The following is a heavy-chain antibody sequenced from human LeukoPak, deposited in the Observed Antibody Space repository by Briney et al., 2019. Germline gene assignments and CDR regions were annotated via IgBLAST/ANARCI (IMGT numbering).Heavy chain of an antibody. CDR3: ARRTFLNAFDI. D-gene: IGHD1-1*01. CDR1: GFIFSTYA. J-gene: IGHJ3*02. V-gene: IGHV3-64*01. Sequence: GGSLRLSCAASGFIFSTYAMHWVRQAPGKGLEHVSGISRNGNTTSYANSVKGRFTISRDNSKNTLYLQMGSLRAEGMAVYYCARRTFLNAFDIWGQGTMVTVSS. CDR2: ISRNGNTT.